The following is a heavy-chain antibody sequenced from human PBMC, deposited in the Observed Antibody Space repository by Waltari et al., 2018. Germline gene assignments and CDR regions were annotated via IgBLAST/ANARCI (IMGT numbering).Heavy chain of an antibody. CDR3: ARAIGENYDY. CDR2: IRDDGSEK. V-gene: IGHV3-7*04. CDR1: GYTFGAYW. J-gene: IGHJ4*02. D-gene: IGHD3-10*01. Sequence: EVQLVESGGRLVQPGESLRLSFAASGYTFGAYWMGWVRQAPGKGLEWVANIRDDGSEKYHSDSVKGRFTVSRDNAKKSVYLQMNSLRAEDTAVYYCARAIGENYDYWGQGNLVTVSS.